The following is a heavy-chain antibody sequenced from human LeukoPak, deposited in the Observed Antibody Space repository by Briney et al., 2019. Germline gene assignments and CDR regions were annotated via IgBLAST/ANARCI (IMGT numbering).Heavy chain of an antibody. CDR3: AELGITMIGGV. Sequence: GGSLRLSCAASGFTFSSYGMSWARQAPGKGLEWVAVISYDGSNKYYADSVKGRFTISRDNSKNTLYLQMNSLRAEDTAVYYCAELGITMIGGVWGKGTTVTISS. CDR2: ISYDGSNK. D-gene: IGHD3-10*02. CDR1: GFTFSSYG. V-gene: IGHV3-30*18. J-gene: IGHJ6*04.